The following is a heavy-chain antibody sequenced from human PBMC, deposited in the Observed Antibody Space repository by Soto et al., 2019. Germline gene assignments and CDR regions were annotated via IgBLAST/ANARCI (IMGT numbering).Heavy chain of an antibody. V-gene: IGHV3-9*01. CDR1: VFTFDDYA. CDR2: ISWNSGSI. Sequence: PWGSLRLSCSASVFTFDDYAMHWVRQAPGKGLEWVSGISWNSGSIGYADSVKGRFTISRDNAKNSLYLQMNSLRAEDTALYYCAKSSSSSGWIYDYWGQGTLVTVSS. CDR3: AKSSSSSGWIYDY. D-gene: IGHD6-19*01. J-gene: IGHJ4*02.